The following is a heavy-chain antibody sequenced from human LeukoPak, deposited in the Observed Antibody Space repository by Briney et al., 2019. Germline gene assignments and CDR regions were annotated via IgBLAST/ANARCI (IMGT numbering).Heavy chain of an antibody. CDR2: ISSSSSYI. J-gene: IGHJ3*02. CDR3: ARSLGANYGDAFDI. CDR1: GFTFSSYS. D-gene: IGHD4/OR15-4a*01. Sequence: GGSLRLSCAASGFTFSSYSMNWVRQAPGKGLEWVSSISSSSSYIYYADSVKGRFTISRDNAKNSLYLQMNSLRAEDTAVYYCARSLGANYGDAFDIRGQGTMVTVSS. V-gene: IGHV3-21*01.